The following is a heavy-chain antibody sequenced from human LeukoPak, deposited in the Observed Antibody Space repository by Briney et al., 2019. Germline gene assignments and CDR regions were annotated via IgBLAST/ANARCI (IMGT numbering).Heavy chain of an antibody. Sequence: SETLSLTCAVSGGSISSGGYSWSWIRQPPGKGLEWIGEINHSGSTNYNPSLKSRVTISVDTSKNQFSLKLSSVTAADTAVYYCARGGHYYYDSSGSPWYWGQGTLVTVSS. J-gene: IGHJ4*02. CDR1: GGSISSGGYS. CDR3: ARGGHYYYDSSGSPWY. V-gene: IGHV4-30-2*01. CDR2: INHSGST. D-gene: IGHD3-22*01.